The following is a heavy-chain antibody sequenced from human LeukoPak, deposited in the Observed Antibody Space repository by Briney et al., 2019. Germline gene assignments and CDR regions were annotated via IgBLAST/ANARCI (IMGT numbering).Heavy chain of an antibody. V-gene: IGHV3-74*01. CDR1: GFTFSSYW. D-gene: IGHD3-22*01. CDR2: INSDGSST. J-gene: IGHJ4*02. CDR3: RYYDSSGSQTDY. Sequence: GGSLRLSCAASGFTFSSYWMHWVRQGPGKGLVWVSRINSDGSSTNYADSVKGRFTISRDNAKNTLYLQMNSLRAEDTAVYYCRYYDSSGSQTDYWGQGTLVTVSS.